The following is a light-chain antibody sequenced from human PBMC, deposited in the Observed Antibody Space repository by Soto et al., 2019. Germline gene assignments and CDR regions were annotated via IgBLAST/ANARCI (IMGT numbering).Light chain of an antibody. J-gene: IGKJ2*01. CDR1: QSVRSSF. CDR2: GAT. V-gene: IGKV3-20*01. Sequence: IVLTQSPGTLSLSPGERATLSCRASQSVRSSFLAWYRQKRGQAPSLLIYGATTRASGVPDRISGSGSGTDFALIISRLEPEDFAVYYCQQYGTSPMYTFGQGTKLEIK. CDR3: QQYGTSPMYT.